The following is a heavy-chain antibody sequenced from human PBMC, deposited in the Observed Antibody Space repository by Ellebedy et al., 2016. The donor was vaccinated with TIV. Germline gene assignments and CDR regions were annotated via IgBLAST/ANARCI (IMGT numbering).Heavy chain of an antibody. D-gene: IGHD2-2*01. V-gene: IGHV3-23*01. CDR3: AKVLGYCSSTSCHFWFDP. J-gene: IGHJ5*02. Sequence: GESLKISXAASGFTFSNYGMSWVRQSPGKGLEWVSGISGRGGTYYADPVKGRFTVSRDISDNTVSLEMNRLRDEDTAVYYCAKVLGYCSSTSCHFWFDPWGQGTLVTVSS. CDR2: ISGRGGT. CDR1: GFTFSNYG.